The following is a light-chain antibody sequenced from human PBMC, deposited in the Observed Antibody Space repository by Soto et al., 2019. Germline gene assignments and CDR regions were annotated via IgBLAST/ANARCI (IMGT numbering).Light chain of an antibody. Sequence: EIVLTQSPATLSLSPGERATLSCRASQSVSSYLAWYQQKPGQAPRLLIYGASIRATGIPDRFSGSGSETDFTLTISRLEPEDFALYYCQQYGRSAPITFGQGTRLEIK. J-gene: IGKJ5*01. CDR1: QSVSSY. CDR2: GAS. V-gene: IGKV3-20*01. CDR3: QQYGRSAPIT.